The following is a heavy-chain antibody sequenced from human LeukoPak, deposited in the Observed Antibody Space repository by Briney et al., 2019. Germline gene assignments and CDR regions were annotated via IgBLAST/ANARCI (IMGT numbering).Heavy chain of an antibody. Sequence: GGSLRLSCAASGFTFDDYGMSWVRQAPGKGLEWVSSISSSSSYIYYADSVKGRFTISRDNAKNSLYLQMNSLRAEDTAVYYCARENLRYYHGSGSHPDYWGQGTLVTVSS. CDR2: ISSSSSYI. J-gene: IGHJ4*02. D-gene: IGHD3-10*01. CDR1: GFTFDDYG. CDR3: ARENLRYYHGSGSHPDY. V-gene: IGHV3-21*01.